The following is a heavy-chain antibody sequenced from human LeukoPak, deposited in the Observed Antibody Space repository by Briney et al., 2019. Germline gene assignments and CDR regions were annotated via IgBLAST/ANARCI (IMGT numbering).Heavy chain of an antibody. D-gene: IGHD6-6*01. CDR2: ISGSGGST. J-gene: IGHJ4*02. V-gene: IGHV3-23*01. Sequence: GGSLRLSCAASGFTLSSYWMHWVRQAPGKGLEWVSAISGSGGSTYYADSVKGRFTISRDNSKNTLYLQMNSLRAEDTAVYYCAKWALRQLAGEHFDYWGQGTLVTVSS. CDR1: GFTLSSYW. CDR3: AKWALRQLAGEHFDY.